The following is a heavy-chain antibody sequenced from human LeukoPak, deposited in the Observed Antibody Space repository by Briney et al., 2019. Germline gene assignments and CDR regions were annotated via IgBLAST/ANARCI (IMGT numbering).Heavy chain of an antibody. V-gene: IGHV4-4*07. CDR1: GGSISSYY. CDR3: ARVNYGSGAYYFDY. Sequence: SETRSLTCTVSGGSISSYYWSWIRQPAGKGLEWIGRIYTSGSTNYNPSLKSRVTMSVDTSKNQFSLKLSSVTAADTAVYYCARVNYGSGAYYFDYWGQGTLVTVSS. J-gene: IGHJ4*02. D-gene: IGHD3-10*01. CDR2: IYTSGST.